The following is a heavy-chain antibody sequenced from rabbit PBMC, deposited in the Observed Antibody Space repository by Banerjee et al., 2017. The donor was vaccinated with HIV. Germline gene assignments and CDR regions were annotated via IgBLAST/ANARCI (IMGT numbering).Heavy chain of an antibody. CDR2: IYTGSSGST. Sequence: QEQLVESGGGLVQPGGSLKLSCTASGFSFSSSYYMCWVRQAPGKGLEWIACIYTGSSGSTYYASWAKGRFTISKTSSTTVTLQMTSLTAADTATYFCARDYAGSSYYFNLWGQGTLVTVS. J-gene: IGHJ4*01. D-gene: IGHD8-1*01. V-gene: IGHV1S45*01. CDR3: ARDYAGSSYYFNL. CDR1: GFSFSSSYY.